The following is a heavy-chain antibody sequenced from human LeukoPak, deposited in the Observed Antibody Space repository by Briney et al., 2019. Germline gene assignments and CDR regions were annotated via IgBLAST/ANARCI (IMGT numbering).Heavy chain of an antibody. D-gene: IGHD3-10*01. V-gene: IGHV1-2*02. CDR3: ARGGLLWFGEHNWFDP. J-gene: IGHJ5*02. CDR2: INPNSGGT. CDR1: GYTFTGYY. Sequence: ASVKVSCTASGYTFTGYYMHWVRQAPGQGLEWMGWINPNSGGTNYAQKFQGRVTMTRDTSISTAYMELSRLRSDDTAVYYCARGGLLWFGEHNWFDPWGQGTLVTVSS.